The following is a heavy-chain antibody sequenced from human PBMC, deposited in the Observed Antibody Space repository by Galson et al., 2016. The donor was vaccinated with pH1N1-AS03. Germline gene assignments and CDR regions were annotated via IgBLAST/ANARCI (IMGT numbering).Heavy chain of an antibody. CDR1: GYSFPTYS. CDR2: ISAYSGDT. CDR3: ARAHYNADYVPDF. Sequence: SVKVSCKASGYSFPTYSFNWVRQAPGQGLERLGWISAYSGDTHYARKVQGRVTLTTDTSTSTAYMELRSLTSDDTAVYYCARAHYNADYVPDFWGQGTLVTVSS. D-gene: IGHD4-17*01. J-gene: IGHJ4*02. V-gene: IGHV1-18*04.